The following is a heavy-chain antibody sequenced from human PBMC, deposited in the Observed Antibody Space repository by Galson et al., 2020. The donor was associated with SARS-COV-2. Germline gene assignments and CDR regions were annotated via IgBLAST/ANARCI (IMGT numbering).Heavy chain of an antibody. CDR2: IYHSGST. V-gene: IGHV4-38-2*01. Sequence: SETLSLTCAVSGYSISSGYYWGWIRQPPGKGLEWIGSIYHSGSTSYNPSLKSRVTVSIDTSKNQFSLKLTSVTAAATAVYYCARQLPRDGYNPYYFDYWGQGTLVTVSS. D-gene: IGHD5-12*01. J-gene: IGHJ4*02. CDR1: GYSISSGYY. CDR3: ARQLPRDGYNPYYFDY.